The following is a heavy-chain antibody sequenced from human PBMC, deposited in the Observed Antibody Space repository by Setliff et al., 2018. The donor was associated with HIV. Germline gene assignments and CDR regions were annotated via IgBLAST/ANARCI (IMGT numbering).Heavy chain of an antibody. D-gene: IGHD3-9*01. Sequence: ASVKVSCKTSGYTFTASYLHWMRQAPGQGPEWLGWINPNSGGTNYAQKFQGRVTMTRDTSISTASMDLRSLRSDDTAFYYCARGGQNALRYFDWLPEGEYFHHWGQGTLVTVSS. CDR1: GYTFTASY. CDR2: INPNSGGT. J-gene: IGHJ1*01. V-gene: IGHV1-2*02. CDR3: ARGGQNALRYFDWLPEGEYFHH.